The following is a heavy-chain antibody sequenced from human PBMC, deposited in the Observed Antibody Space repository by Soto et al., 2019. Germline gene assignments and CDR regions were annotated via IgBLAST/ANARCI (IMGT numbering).Heavy chain of an antibody. CDR2: ISAYNGNT. V-gene: IGHV1-18*01. J-gene: IGHJ4*02. D-gene: IGHD3-10*01. CDR3: ALGSGSYYNGYFDY. Sequence: GASVKVSCKASGYTFTSYGISWVRQAPGQGLEWMGWISAYNGNTNYAQKLQGRVTMTTDTSTSTAYMELRGLRSDDTAVYYCALGSGSYYNGYFDYWGQGTLVTVSS. CDR1: GYTFTSYG.